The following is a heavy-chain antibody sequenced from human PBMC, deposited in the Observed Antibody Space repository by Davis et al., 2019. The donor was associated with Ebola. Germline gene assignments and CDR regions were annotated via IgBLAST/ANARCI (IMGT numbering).Heavy chain of an antibody. CDR2: IDPSDSYT. CDR1: GYSFTSYW. D-gene: IGHD3-3*01. V-gene: IGHV5-10-1*01. CDR3: ARHGSDCWSGYLTDPLDY. J-gene: IGHJ4*02. Sequence: GESLKTSRKGSGYSFTSYWISWVRQMPGKGLVWMGRIDPSDSYTNYSPSFQGHVTISADKSISTAYLQWSILKASDTAMYYCARHGSDCWSGYLTDPLDYWGQGTLVTVSS.